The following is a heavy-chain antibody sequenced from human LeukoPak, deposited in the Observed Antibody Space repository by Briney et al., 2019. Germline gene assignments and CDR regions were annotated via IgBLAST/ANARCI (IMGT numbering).Heavy chain of an antibody. V-gene: IGHV3-30*03. CDR1: GFTFSSYA. J-gene: IGHJ3*02. CDR3: ARDVAYYDSGGYLADAFDI. CDR2: ISSDGSNK. Sequence: GGSLRLSCAASGFTFSSYAMHWVRQAPGKGLEWVAVISSDGSNKFYADSVKGRFTISRDNSKNTLYLQMNSLRAEDTAVYYCARDVAYYDSGGYLADAFDIWGQGTMVTVSS. D-gene: IGHD3-22*01.